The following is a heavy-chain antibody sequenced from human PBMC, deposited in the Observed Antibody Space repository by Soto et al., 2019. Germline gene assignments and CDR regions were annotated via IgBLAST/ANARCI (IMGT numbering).Heavy chain of an antibody. D-gene: IGHD6-13*01. J-gene: IGHJ6*02. CDR2: INHSGST. Sequence: PSETLSLTCAVYGGSFSGYYWSWIRQPPGKGLEWIGEINHSGSTNYNPSLKSRVTISVDKSKNQFSLKLSSVTAADTAVYYCARDTGAAAAAGAIYYYYYGMDVWGQGTTVTVSS. CDR3: ARDTGAAAAAGAIYYYYYGMDV. CDR1: GGSFSGYY. V-gene: IGHV4-34*01.